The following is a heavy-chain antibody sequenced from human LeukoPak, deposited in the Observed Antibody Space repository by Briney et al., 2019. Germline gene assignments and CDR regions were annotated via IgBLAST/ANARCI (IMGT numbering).Heavy chain of an antibody. CDR1: GFTFSSYA. D-gene: IGHD3-10*01. CDR2: ISGSGGST. J-gene: IGHJ4*02. Sequence: GGSLRLSCAASGFTFSSYAMSWVRQAPGKGLEWVSAISGSGGSTYYADSVKGRFTISRVNSKNTLYLQMNSLRAEDTAVYYCAKDGRDVGSGSYYGDYWGQGTLVTVSS. CDR3: AKDGRDVGSGSYYGDY. V-gene: IGHV3-23*01.